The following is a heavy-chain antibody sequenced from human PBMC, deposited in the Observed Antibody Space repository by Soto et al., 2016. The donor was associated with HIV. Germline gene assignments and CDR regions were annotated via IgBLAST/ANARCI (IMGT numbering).Heavy chain of an antibody. CDR1: GYTFTGYG. J-gene: IGHJ5*02. CDR2: ISTYNGNT. Sequence: QVQLVQSGGEVKKPGASVKVSCKASGYTFTGYGISWVRQAPGRGLEWMGWISTYNGNTKYAQRLQGRVTMTTDTSTGTAYMYLRSLKSDDTAIYYCARGSVVAATDWFDPWGQGTLVTVSS. D-gene: IGHD2-15*01. V-gene: IGHV1-18*01. CDR3: ARGSVVAATDWFDP.